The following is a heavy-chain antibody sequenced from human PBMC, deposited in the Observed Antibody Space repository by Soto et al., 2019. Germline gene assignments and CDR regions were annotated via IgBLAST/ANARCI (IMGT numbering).Heavy chain of an antibody. CDR1: GFTFSSYA. D-gene: IGHD3-10*01. CDR3: AAQVLLWRRAFDY. V-gene: IGHV3-23*01. J-gene: IGHJ4*02. CDR2: ISGSGGST. Sequence: EVQLLESGGGLVQPGGSLRLSCAASGFTFSSYAMSWVRQAPGKGLEWVSAISGSGGSTYYADSVKGGFTISRDNSKNTLYLQMSSLRAEDTAVYYWAAQVLLWRRAFDYWCQGTLVTVSS.